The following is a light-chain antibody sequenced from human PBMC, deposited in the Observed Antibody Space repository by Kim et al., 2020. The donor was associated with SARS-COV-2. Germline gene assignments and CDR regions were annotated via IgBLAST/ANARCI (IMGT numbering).Light chain of an antibody. CDR3: QIWGTGMRV. CDR1: DAHSTYA. V-gene: IGLV4-69*01. J-gene: IGLJ3*02. CDR2: LNSDGSY. Sequence: QLVLTQSPSASASLGATVKFTCTLSDAHSTYAIAWHQRQPEKGPRYLMKLNSDGSYTRADGSPDRFSGSRSGAERYLTNSSLQAADEADYYCQIWGTGMRVFGGGTQLTVL.